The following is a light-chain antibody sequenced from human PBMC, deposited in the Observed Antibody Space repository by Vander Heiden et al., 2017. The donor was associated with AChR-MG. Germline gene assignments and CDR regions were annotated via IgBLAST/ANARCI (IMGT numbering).Light chain of an antibody. CDR1: QGISSY. J-gene: IGKJ2*01. Sequence: ALPITPSPSSLSAAAGDRVTITWRASQGISSYLAWYQQKPGKAPKLLIDAASTLQRGVPARFSGSGSGTDFTLTISSRQAEDMATYDCQQYDSYPYTFGQGTKLEIK. CDR2: AAS. V-gene: IGKV1-8*01. CDR3: QQYDSYPYT.